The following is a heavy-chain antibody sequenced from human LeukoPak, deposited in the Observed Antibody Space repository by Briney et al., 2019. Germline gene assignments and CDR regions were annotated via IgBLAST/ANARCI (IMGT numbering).Heavy chain of an antibody. Sequence: PGGSLRLSCAASGFTFSSYAMSWVRQAPGKGLEWVSAISGSGGSTYYADSVKGRFTISRDNSKNSLYLQMNSLRAEDTAVYYCARARPARVVPATRGVSFDYWGQGTLVTVSS. D-gene: IGHD2-2*01. CDR1: GFTFSSYA. V-gene: IGHV3-23*01. CDR2: ISGSGGST. CDR3: ARARPARVVPATRGVSFDY. J-gene: IGHJ4*02.